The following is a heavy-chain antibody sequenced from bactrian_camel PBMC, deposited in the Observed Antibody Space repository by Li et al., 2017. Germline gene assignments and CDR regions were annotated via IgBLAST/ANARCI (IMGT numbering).Heavy chain of an antibody. CDR2: LYTTGGSI. CDR3: AAGEGRSYCRGPSRRHDSGR. J-gene: IGHJ6*01. V-gene: IGHV3S1*01. CDR1: TYTLSSYC. Sequence: HVQLVESGGGSVQAGGSLRLSCESATYTLSSYCMAWFRQAPGKEREAVASLYTTGGSIYYADAVKGRFTISQDKAKNTLFLQKNSVKLEDSGMYYCAAGEGRSYCRGPSRRHDSGRWGQGTQVTVS. D-gene: IGHD1*01.